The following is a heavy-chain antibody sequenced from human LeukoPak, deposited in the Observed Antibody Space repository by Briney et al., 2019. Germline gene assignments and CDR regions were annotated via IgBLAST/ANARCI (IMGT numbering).Heavy chain of an antibody. J-gene: IGHJ4*02. CDR2: LSTSGTST. V-gene: IGHV3-23*01. Sequence: GGSLRLSCAASGFTFSSYAMSWVRQAPGKGLEWVSGLSTSGTSTYHADSVKGRFTISRDNSKNTLHLQMNSLRAEDTAVYYCAKDVSGVRWLQYFDYWGQGTLVTVSS. CDR3: AKDVSGVRWLQYFDY. D-gene: IGHD5-24*01. CDR1: GFTFSSYA.